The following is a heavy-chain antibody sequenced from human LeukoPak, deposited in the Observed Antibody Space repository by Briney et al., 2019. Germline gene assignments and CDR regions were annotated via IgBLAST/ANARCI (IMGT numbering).Heavy chain of an antibody. Sequence: GGSLRLSCAASGFTFDDYAMHWVRQAPGKGLEWVSGISWNSGSIGYADSVKGRFTISRDNAKNSLYLQMNSLRAEDTALYYCAKDETTMVRGVIDYWGQGTLVTVSS. CDR2: ISWNSGSI. J-gene: IGHJ4*02. V-gene: IGHV3-9*01. D-gene: IGHD3-10*01. CDR1: GFTFDDYA. CDR3: AKDETTMVRGVIDY.